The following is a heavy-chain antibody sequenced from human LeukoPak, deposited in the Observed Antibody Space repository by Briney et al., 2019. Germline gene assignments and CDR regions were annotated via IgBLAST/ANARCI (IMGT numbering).Heavy chain of an antibody. J-gene: IGHJ4*02. CDR2: IYHSGST. CDR1: GYSISSGYY. V-gene: IGHV4-38-2*01. Sequence: SGTLSLTCAVSGYSISSGYYWGWIRQPPGKGLEWIGSIYHSGSTYYNPSLKSRVTISVDTSKNQFSLKLSSVTAADTAVYYCASLGVPAARYYFDYWGQGTLVTVSS. CDR3: ASLGVPAARYYFDY. D-gene: IGHD2-2*01.